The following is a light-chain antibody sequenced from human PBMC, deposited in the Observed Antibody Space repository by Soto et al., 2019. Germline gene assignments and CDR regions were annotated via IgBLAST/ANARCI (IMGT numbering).Light chain of an antibody. Sequence: EIVLTQSPGTLSLSPGERATLSCRASQSVSDNYLAWYQQQPGQAPRLLIYRSSSRATGIPDRFSGSGSGPAFTLSISRLKPEDLAVYYCHKYGTTLYTFGPGTKLEIK. CDR3: HKYGTTLYT. V-gene: IGKV3-20*01. J-gene: IGKJ2*01. CDR2: RSS. CDR1: QSVSDNY.